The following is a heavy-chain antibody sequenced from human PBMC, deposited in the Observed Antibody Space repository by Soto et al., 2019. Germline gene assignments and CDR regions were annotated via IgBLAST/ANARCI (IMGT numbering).Heavy chain of an antibody. J-gene: IGHJ5*02. D-gene: IGHD3-10*01. CDR1: GGSISSGDYY. CDR2: IYYSGST. CDR3: ARAQFYSGSGNYCHLMFDP. Sequence: TAETLSLTCTVSGGSISSGDYYWSWIRQPPGKGLEWIGYIYYSGSTYYNPSLKSRVTISVDTSKNQFSLKLSSVTAADAAVYYCARAQFYSGSGNYCHLMFDPWGQGTQVTVSS. V-gene: IGHV4-30-4*01.